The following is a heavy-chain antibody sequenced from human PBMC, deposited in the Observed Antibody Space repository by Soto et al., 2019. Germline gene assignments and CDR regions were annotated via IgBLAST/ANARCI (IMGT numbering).Heavy chain of an antibody. D-gene: IGHD2-2*01. J-gene: IGHJ4*02. CDR1: GFPLSSYA. Sequence: GGSLRLSCAASGFPLSSYAMTWVRQAPGKGLEWVSAISGSGSSTYYADSVKGRFTISRDSSKHTLYLQMNSLRAEDTAVYYCAKDRYCSSTSCYAGFDYWGQGTLVTVSS. V-gene: IGHV3-23*01. CDR3: AKDRYCSSTSCYAGFDY. CDR2: ISGSGSST.